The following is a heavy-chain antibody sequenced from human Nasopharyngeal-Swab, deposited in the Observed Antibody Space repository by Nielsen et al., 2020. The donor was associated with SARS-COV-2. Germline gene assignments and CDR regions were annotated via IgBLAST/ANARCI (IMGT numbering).Heavy chain of an antibody. V-gene: IGHV3-23*01. D-gene: IGHD3-22*01. Sequence: VGQAAGKGLEWVSTVSGSGDSTYYADSVKGRFTISRDNSKSTLYLQMNSLRVEDTAVYYCATPDSNAYYLAFDFWGQGTLVTVSS. J-gene: IGHJ4*02. CDR2: VSGSGDST. CDR3: ATPDSNAYYLAFDF.